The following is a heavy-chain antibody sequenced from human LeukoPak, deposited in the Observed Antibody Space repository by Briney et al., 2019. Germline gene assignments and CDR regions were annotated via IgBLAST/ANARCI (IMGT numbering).Heavy chain of an antibody. V-gene: IGHV3-48*01. Sequence: GGSLRLSCAAAGFTFSSYWMHWVRHAPGKGLEWVSYISSSSSTIYYADSVKGRFTISRDNAKNSLYLQMNSLRAEDTAVYYCARGSTYYDSSGQVPFDYWGQGTLVTVSS. J-gene: IGHJ4*02. CDR1: GFTFSSYW. CDR2: ISSSSSTI. CDR3: ARGSTYYDSSGQVPFDY. D-gene: IGHD3-22*01.